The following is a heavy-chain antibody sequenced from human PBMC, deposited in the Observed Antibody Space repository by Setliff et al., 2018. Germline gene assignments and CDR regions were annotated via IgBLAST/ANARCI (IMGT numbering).Heavy chain of an antibody. D-gene: IGHD6-13*01. CDR2: IYYSGST. CDR3: ARVSMYSSSWYYFYYGMDV. Sequence: PSETLSLTCTVSGGSISSSSYYWGWIRQPPGKGLEWIGSIYYSGSTNYNPSLKSRVTISVDTSKNQFSLKLSSVTAADTAVYYCARVSMYSSSWYYFYYGMDVWGQGTTV. J-gene: IGHJ6*02. V-gene: IGHV4-39*07. CDR1: GGSISSSSYY.